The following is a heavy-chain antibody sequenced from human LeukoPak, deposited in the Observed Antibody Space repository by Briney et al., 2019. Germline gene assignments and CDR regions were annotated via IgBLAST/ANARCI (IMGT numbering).Heavy chain of an antibody. J-gene: IGHJ4*02. Sequence: PGGSLRLSCAAFGFILSDYNMDWVRQAPGKGLEWIGRTGSKGNNYIREYAASVKGRFAISRDDSKSSVYLRINSLTTEDTAVYYCARDKSGSYDYCGQGTLVTVSS. D-gene: IGHD1-26*01. CDR2: TGSKGNNYIR. CDR3: ARDKSGSYDY. V-gene: IGHV3-72*01. CDR1: GFILSDYN.